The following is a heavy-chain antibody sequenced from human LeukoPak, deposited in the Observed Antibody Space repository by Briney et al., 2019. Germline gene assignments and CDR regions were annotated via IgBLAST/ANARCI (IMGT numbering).Heavy chain of an antibody. J-gene: IGHJ3*01. D-gene: IGHD5-12*01. CDR1: GYTFTGYY. CDR3: ALWEIVHYAFDF. CDR2: INANSGGT. Sequence: ASVKVSCKASGYTFTGYYMHWVRQAPGQGLEWMGWINANSGGTNYAQKFQGRVTMTRDTSISTAYMEPNRLRSDDTAVYYCALWEIVHYAFDFWGQGTMVTVSS. V-gene: IGHV1-2*02.